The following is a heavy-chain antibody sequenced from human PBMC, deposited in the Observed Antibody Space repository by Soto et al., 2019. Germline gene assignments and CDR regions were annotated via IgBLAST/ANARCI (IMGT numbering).Heavy chain of an antibody. Sequence: QITLKESGPTWVKPTQTLTLTCTFSGFSLSTSGVGVGWIRQPPGKALQWLALIYWDDDKRYSPSLETRLTITKDTSKNQVVLTRTNLDPVDTATYYCELRAPPIVGVTLFHSWGQGTLVTVSS. D-gene: IGHD1-26*01. J-gene: IGHJ4*02. CDR1: GFSLSTSGVG. V-gene: IGHV2-5*02. CDR2: IYWDDDK. CDR3: ELRAPPIVGVTLFHS.